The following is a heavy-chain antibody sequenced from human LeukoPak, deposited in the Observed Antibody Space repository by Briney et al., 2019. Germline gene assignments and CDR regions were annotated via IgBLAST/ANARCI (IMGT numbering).Heavy chain of an antibody. Sequence: GWSLRLSCAASGFTFSKYWMSGVGQAPGRGLDWVANIKQDGREKYYLDSVKGRFTISRDNAKNSLYLKMNSLRAEDTAVYYCAREPTYCSTTSCVWGQGTLVTVSS. D-gene: IGHD2-2*01. CDR3: AREPTYCSTTSCV. V-gene: IGHV3-7*01. J-gene: IGHJ4*02. CDR1: GFTFSKYW. CDR2: IKQDGREK.